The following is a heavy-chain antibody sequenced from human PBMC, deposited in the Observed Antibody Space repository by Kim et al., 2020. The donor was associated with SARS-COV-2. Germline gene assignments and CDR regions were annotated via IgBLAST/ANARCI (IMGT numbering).Heavy chain of an antibody. Sequence: GGSLRLSCAASGFTFSDHYMDWVRQAPGKGLEWVGRSRNKANSHTTEYAASVKGRFTVSRDDSKNSLYLQMNSLKTEDTAVYYCASGRDGYNNFDYWGQG. J-gene: IGHJ4*02. CDR3: ASGRDGYNNFDY. V-gene: IGHV3-72*01. CDR1: GFTFSDHY. CDR2: SRNKANSHTT. D-gene: IGHD5-12*01.